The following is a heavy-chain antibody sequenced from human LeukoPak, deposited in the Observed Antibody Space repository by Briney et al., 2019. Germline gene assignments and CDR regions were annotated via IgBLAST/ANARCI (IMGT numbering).Heavy chain of an antibody. CDR2: IKQDGSEK. CDR1: GFTFSSYW. CDR3: ARDGVPRKYSSSSVGY. J-gene: IGHJ4*02. Sequence: GGSLRLSCAAPGFTFSSYWMSWVRQAPGKGLEWVANIKQDGSEKYYVDSVKGRFTISRDNAKNSLYLQMNSLRAEDTAVYYCARDGVPRKYSSSSVGYWGQGTLVTVSS. V-gene: IGHV3-7*01. D-gene: IGHD6-6*01.